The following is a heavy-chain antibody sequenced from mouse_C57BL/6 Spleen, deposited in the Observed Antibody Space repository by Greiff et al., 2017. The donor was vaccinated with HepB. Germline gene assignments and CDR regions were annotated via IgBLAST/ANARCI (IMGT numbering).Heavy chain of an antibody. CDR3: ARQDIPSSGYWFAY. CDR2: IYPGSGST. D-gene: IGHD3-2*02. V-gene: IGHV1-55*01. CDR1: GYTFTSYW. Sequence: QVQLKQPGAELVKPGASVKMSCKASGYTFTSYWITWVKQRPGQGLEWIGDIYPGSGSTNYNEKFKSKATLTVETSSSTAYMQLSSLTSEDSAVYYCARQDIPSSGYWFAYWGQGTLVTVSA. J-gene: IGHJ3*01.